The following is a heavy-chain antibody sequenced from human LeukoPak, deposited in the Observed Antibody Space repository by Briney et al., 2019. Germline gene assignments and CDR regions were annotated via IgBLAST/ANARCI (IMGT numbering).Heavy chain of an antibody. CDR2: ISQSGNI. Sequence: SETLSLTCTVSGDSISSGGYSWSWIRQPPGKGLEWIGYIYHIGYISQSGNIYQNPSLKSRVTISLDTSRNQFSLKLSSVTAADTAVYYCARTLGALVVVPAAIGFDPWGQGTLVTVSS. CDR1: GDSISSGGYS. CDR3: ARTLGALVVVPAAIGFDP. J-gene: IGHJ5*02. D-gene: IGHD2-2*01. V-gene: IGHV4-30-2*01.